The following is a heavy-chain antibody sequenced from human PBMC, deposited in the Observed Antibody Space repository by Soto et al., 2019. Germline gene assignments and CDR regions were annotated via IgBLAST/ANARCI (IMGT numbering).Heavy chain of an antibody. CDR3: ATVELRYGPRLNDY. CDR2: INAYNDNT. Sequence: ASVKVSCKASGYSFSNYGISWVRQAPGQGLEWMGWINAYNDNTNYAQKLQGRVTMTTDTSTSTAYMELRSLRSDDTAVYFCATVELRYGPRLNDYWGQGTLLTVSS. D-gene: IGHD3-16*02. V-gene: IGHV1-18*01. J-gene: IGHJ4*02. CDR1: GYSFSNYG.